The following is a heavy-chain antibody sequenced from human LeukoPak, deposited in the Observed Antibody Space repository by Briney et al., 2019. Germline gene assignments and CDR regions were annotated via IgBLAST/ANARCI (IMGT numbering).Heavy chain of an antibody. V-gene: IGHV3-15*01. CDR1: GFTFSNAW. Sequence: GGSLRLTCAASGFTFSNAWFGWVRQAPGKGLEWVGRIKSKTDGGTTDYAAPVKGRFTISRDDSKNTLYLQMNSLKTEDTAVYYCTTEPWECSGGRCREYWGQGTLVTVSS. J-gene: IGHJ4*02. CDR2: IKSKTDGGTT. CDR3: TTEPWECSGGRCREY. D-gene: IGHD2-15*01.